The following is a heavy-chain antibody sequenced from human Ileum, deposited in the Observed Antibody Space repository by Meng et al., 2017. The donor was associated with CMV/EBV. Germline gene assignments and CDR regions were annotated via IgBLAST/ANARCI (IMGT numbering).Heavy chain of an antibody. V-gene: IGHV3-23*03. J-gene: IGHJ4*02. CDR1: GFTFSGYG. CDR3: AREMPSREFDY. D-gene: IGHD2-2*01. CDR2: VYSSGDST. Sequence: LSGAASGFTFSGYGMTWVRQAPGQGLEWVSIVYSSGDSTYYADSVKGRFTISRDNSRNTLHLQMNSLRAEDTAVYFCAREMPSREFDYWGPGTLVTVSS.